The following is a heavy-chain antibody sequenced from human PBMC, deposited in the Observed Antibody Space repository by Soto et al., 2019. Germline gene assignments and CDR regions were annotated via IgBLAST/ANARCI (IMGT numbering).Heavy chain of an antibody. Sequence: QVQLVQSGAEVKKPGASVKVSCKASGYTFTSYGISWVRQAPGQGLEWMGWISAYNGNTNYVQKLQGRVTMTTDTSTSTAYMELRSLRSDDTAVYYCARVPSPRYDILTGYYPGGWFDPWGQGTLVTVSS. CDR1: GYTFTSYG. CDR3: ARVPSPRYDILTGYYPGGWFDP. D-gene: IGHD3-9*01. CDR2: ISAYNGNT. V-gene: IGHV1-18*04. J-gene: IGHJ5*02.